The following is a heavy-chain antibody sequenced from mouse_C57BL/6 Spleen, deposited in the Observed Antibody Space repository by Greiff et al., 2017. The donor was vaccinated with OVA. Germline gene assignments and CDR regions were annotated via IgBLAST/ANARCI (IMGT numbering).Heavy chain of an antibody. CDR2: ISDGGSYT. V-gene: IGHV5-4*01. CDR1: GFTFSSYA. Sequence: EVQLVESGGGLVKPGGSLKLSCAASGFTFSSYAMSWVRQTPEKRLEWVATISDGGSYTYYPDNVKGRFTISRDNAKNNLYLQMSHLKSEDTAMYYCARDQDDYDPYYFDYWGQGTTLTVSS. CDR3: ARDQDDYDPYYFDY. J-gene: IGHJ2*01. D-gene: IGHD2-4*01.